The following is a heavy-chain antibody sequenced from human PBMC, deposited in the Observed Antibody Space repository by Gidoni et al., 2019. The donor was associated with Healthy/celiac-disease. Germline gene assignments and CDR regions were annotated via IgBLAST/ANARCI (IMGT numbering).Heavy chain of an antibody. CDR2: IYYRGST. CDR3: SRDPSYHLVHGQTAWFDP. D-gene: IGHD2-2*01. CDR1: GGSIISSNW. J-gene: IGHJ5*02. Sequence: VQLQESGPGLVKPSENLSLTCAVSGGSIISSNWWSWVRQPPGEGLARIVEIYYRGSTNYNPSPQSRVTISVVKANNKLSPKLISVTAADTAVYYCSRDPSYHLVHGQTAWFDPWGQVTLVTVAS. V-gene: IGHV4-4*02.